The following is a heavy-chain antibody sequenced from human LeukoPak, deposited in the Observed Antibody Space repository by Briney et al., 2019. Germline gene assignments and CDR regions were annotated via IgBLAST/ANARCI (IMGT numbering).Heavy chain of an antibody. J-gene: IGHJ4*02. V-gene: IGHV4-39*01. Sequence: SETLSLTCTVSGGSISSSSYHWGWIRQPPGKGLEWIGTIYSGGSTYYNPSLKSRVTISIDTSHNQFFLKLNSVTAADTAVYYCARQRGKMRYFDFVALDYWGQGTLVTVSS. CDR3: ARQRGKMRYFDFVALDY. CDR1: GGSISSSSYH. D-gene: IGHD3-9*01. CDR2: IYSGGST.